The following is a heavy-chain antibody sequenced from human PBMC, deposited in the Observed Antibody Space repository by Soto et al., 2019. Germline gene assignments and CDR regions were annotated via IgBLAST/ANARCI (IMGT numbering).Heavy chain of an antibody. CDR1: GGSISSGDYS. D-gene: IGHD4-17*01. V-gene: IGHV4-30-4*01. CDR3: PRAVTQVWTHYYYGMDV. CDR2: IYYSGST. Sequence: SETLSLTCTVYGGSISSGDYSWIWIRPPQGKSLEWIRYIYYSGSTNYNPSLKSRVKISLDTSMNHFSLKHNSVSASDTALNSSPRAVTQVWTHYYYGMDVWGQGTTVTVSS. J-gene: IGHJ6*02.